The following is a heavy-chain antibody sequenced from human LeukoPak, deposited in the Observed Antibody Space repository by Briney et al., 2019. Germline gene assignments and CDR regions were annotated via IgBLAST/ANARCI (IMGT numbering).Heavy chain of an antibody. CDR3: AKDERNWNYNLASQTYD. CDR2: INPNTGGT. J-gene: IGHJ4*02. Sequence: ASVKVSCKASGYTFTDYYMHWVRQAPGQGLEWMGWINPNTGGTNYAQKFQGRVTMTRDTSISTAYMELSSLRSDDTAVYYCAKDERNWNYNLASQTYDWGQGTLVTVSS. CDR1: GYTFTDYY. V-gene: IGHV1-2*02. D-gene: IGHD1-7*01.